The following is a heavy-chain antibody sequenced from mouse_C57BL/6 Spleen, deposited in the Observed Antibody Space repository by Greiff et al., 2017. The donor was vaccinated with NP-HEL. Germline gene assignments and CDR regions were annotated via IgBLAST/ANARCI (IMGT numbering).Heavy chain of an antibody. D-gene: IGHD2-1*01. CDR1: GFTFSSYG. Sequence: EVQLVESGGDLVKPGGSLKLSCAASGFTFSSYGMSWVRQTPDKRLEWVATISSGGSYTYYPDSVKGRFTISRDNAKNTLYLQMSSLKSEDTAMYYCASQDGNYGYFDVWGTGTTVTVSS. CDR3: ASQDGNYGYFDV. CDR2: ISSGGSYT. J-gene: IGHJ1*03. V-gene: IGHV5-6*01.